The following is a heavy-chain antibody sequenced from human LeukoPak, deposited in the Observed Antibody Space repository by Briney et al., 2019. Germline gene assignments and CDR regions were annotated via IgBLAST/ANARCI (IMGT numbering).Heavy chain of an antibody. CDR1: GYSFTSYW. CDR2: IYPGDSDT. J-gene: IGHJ6*03. CDR3: ARVEYSSSSSTYYYYYMDV. V-gene: IGHV5-51*01. Sequence: ESLKISCKGSGYSFTSYWIGWVRQMPGKGLEWMGIIYPGDSDTRYSPSFQGQVTISADKSISTAYLQWSSLKASDTAMYYCARVEYSSSSSTYYYYYMDVWGKGTTVTVSS. D-gene: IGHD6-6*01.